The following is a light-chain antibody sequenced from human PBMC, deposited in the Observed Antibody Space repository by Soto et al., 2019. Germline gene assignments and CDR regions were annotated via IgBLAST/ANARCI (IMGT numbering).Light chain of an antibody. J-gene: IGKJ1*01. CDR3: QQYDGSST. CDR1: QRVSRN. CDR2: GAS. Sequence: EIVMTQSPATLSVSPGERATLSCRASQRVSRNLAWYQQKPGQAPRLLIYGASSRATGIPDRFSGSGSGTDFTLSISRLEPEDFAVYYCQQYDGSSTFGQGTKVDI. V-gene: IGKV3-20*01.